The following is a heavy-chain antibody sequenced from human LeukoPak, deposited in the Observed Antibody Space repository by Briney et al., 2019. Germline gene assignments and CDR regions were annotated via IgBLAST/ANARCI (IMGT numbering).Heavy chain of an antibody. D-gene: IGHD3-10*01. J-gene: IGHJ4*02. CDR1: GFIFDDYG. CDR3: ANSGF. V-gene: IGHV3-20*04. Sequence: GGSLRLSCAASGFIFDDYGMSWVRQAPGKGLEWVSGINWNGSITGYADSVKGRFTISRDNSKNTLYLQMNSLRAEDTAVYYCANSGFWGQGTLVTVSS. CDR2: INWNGSIT.